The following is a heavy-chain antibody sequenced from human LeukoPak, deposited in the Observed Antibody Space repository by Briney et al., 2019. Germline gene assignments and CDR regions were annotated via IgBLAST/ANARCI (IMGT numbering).Heavy chain of an antibody. CDR1: GGTFSSYA. V-gene: IGHV1-69*05. CDR2: IIPIFGTA. Sequence: SVKVSCKASGGTFSSYAISWVRQAPGQGLEWMGRIIPIFGTANYAQKFQGRVTITTDESTSTTYMELSSLRSEDTAVYYCARGQGYGDLGYWGQGTLVTVSS. D-gene: IGHD4-17*01. J-gene: IGHJ4*02. CDR3: ARGQGYGDLGY.